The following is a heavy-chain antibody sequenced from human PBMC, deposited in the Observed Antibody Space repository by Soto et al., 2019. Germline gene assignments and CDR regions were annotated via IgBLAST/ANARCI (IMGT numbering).Heavy chain of an antibody. V-gene: IGHV4-4*02. J-gene: IGHJ5*02. CDR2: IYHSGST. Sequence: SETLSLTCTVSGGSIRSSDWWTWVRQPPGKGLEWIGEIYHSGSTNYNPSLKSRVTLSVDKSKSQFSLKLTSVTAADTAVYSCPRAWTTVTGVGCFDTWGQGTLVTVSS. CDR1: GGSIRSSDW. CDR3: PRAWTTVTGVGCFDT. D-gene: IGHD4-17*01.